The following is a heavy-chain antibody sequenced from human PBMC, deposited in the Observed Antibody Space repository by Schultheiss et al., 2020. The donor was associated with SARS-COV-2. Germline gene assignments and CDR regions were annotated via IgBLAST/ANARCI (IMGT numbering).Heavy chain of an antibody. CDR1: GGTFSSYT. CDR3: ARVGCTGGSCSSRGDFYYGMDV. D-gene: IGHD2-15*01. V-gene: IGHV1-69*02. J-gene: IGHJ6*02. Sequence: SVKVSCKASGGTFSSYTISWVRQAPGQGLEWMGRIIPILGIANYAQKFQGRVTITADKSTSTAYMELSSLRAEDTAVYYCARVGCTGGSCSSRGDFYYGMDVWGQGTTVTVSS. CDR2: IIPILGIA.